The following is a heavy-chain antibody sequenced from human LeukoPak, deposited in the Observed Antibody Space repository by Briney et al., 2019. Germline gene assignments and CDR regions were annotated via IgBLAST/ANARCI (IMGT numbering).Heavy chain of an antibody. D-gene: IGHD4-17*01. J-gene: IGHJ4*02. V-gene: IGHV3-23*01. CDR2: ITDSGRKT. CDR3: AKITKATTPNY. Sequence: PGGPLRLSCAVSGLTFSNYAMNWVRQASGKGLEWVSGITDSGRKTYYADSVKGRFSISRDNSRNTVYLQMSDLRAEDTAVYYCAKITKATTPNYWGRGTLVTVSS. CDR1: GLTFSNYA.